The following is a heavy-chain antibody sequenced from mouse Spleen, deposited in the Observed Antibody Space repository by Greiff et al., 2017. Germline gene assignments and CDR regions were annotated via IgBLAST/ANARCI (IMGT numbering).Heavy chain of an antibody. CDR2: INPNNGGT. J-gene: IGHJ4*01. Sequence: VQLKESGPELVKPGASVKIPCKASGYTFTDYNMVWVKQSHGKSLEWIGDINPNNGGTIYNQKFKGKATLTVDKSSNTAYMELRSLTSEDTAVYYCARRAGYYGMDYWGQGTSVTVSS. D-gene: IGHD3-3*01. V-gene: IGHV1-18*01. CDR1: GYTFTDYN. CDR3: ARRAGYYGMDY.